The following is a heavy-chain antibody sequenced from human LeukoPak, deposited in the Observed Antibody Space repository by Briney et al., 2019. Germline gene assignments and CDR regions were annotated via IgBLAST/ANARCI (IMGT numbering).Heavy chain of an antibody. CDR2: IHYSGST. J-gene: IGHJ5*02. CDR1: GGSVSSGDYF. CDR3: ARDGRWLQLEDWFDP. D-gene: IGHD5-24*01. Sequence: SQTLSLTCTVSGGSVSSGDYFWSWIRQPPGKGLEWIGYIHYSGSTYYNPSLKSRVTISVDTSKNQFSLKLSSVTAADTAVYYCARDGRWLQLEDWFDPWGQGTLVTVSS. V-gene: IGHV4-30-4*01.